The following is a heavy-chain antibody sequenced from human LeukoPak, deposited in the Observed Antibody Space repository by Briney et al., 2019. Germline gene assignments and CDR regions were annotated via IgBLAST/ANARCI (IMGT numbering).Heavy chain of an antibody. J-gene: IGHJ6*04. CDR2: ISDTSTNT. CDR1: GFTFSNYA. V-gene: IGHV3-23*01. D-gene: IGHD3-10*01. Sequence: GGSLRLSCAASGFTFSNYALSWVRQAPGKGLEWVSTISDTSTNTYYADSVTGRFTISRDNSMNTLYLQMNSLRAEDTAIYFCAKAPTPDYVSWGPLFMDVGGKGPRAAVPS. CDR3: AKAPTPDYVSWGPLFMDV.